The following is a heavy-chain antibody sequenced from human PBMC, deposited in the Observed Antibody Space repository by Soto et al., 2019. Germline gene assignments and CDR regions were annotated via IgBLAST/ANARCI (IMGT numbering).Heavy chain of an antibody. D-gene: IGHD3-10*01. V-gene: IGHV4-31*01. J-gene: IGHJ5*02. CDR3: ASSMVP. CDR1: GGSISSGCYY. Sequence: QVQLQESGPGLVKPSQTLSLTCTVSGGSISSGCYYWSWIRQHPGQGLEWIGYLYSSGSTYYNLSSKSQVTISGDTAKNQCSLELSSVTAADTALYYCASSMVPWGQGHLVTVSS. CDR2: LYSSGST.